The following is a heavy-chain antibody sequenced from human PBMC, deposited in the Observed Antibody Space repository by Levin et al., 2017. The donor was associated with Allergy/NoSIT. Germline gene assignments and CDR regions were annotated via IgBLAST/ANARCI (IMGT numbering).Heavy chain of an antibody. J-gene: IGHJ3*02. CDR3: AGGGNLFQAFDI. CDR2: ISGGAGSR. CDR1: GFTFSSYG. Sequence: GGSLRLSCAASGFTFSSYGMSWVRQAPGKGLEWVSAISGGAGSRFYADSVKGRFSISRDNSKNTLYLQMSSLRAEDTAVYYCAGGGNLFQAFDIWGQGTMVTVSS. V-gene: IGHV3-23*01. D-gene: IGHD1-7*01.